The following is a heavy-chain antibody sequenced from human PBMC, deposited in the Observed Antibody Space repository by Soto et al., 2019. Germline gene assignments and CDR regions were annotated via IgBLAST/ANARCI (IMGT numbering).Heavy chain of an antibody. CDR1: GFTFSSND. CDR3: ATRPLLPGAP. Sequence: EVQLVESGGGLIQPGGSLRLSCAASGFTFSSNDMNWFRQAPGKGLEWVSLIYSGGSTYYADSVKGRFTISGDNSKKTLYLQMSRLRAEDTAVYYCATRPLLPGAPWGQGTMVTVSS. D-gene: IGHD3-22*01. J-gene: IGHJ3*01. V-gene: IGHV3-53*01. CDR2: IYSGGST.